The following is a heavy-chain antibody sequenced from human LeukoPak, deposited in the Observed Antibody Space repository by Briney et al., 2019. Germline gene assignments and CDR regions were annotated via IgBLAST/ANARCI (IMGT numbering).Heavy chain of an antibody. Sequence: GGSLRLSCAASGFTLSSYGMSWVRQAPGKGLEWVSAISGSGGSTYYADSVKGRFTISRDNAKNSLYLQMNSLRAEDTAVYYCARSVEMGRDYWGQGTLVTVSS. CDR3: ARSVEMGRDY. CDR1: GFTLSSYG. J-gene: IGHJ4*02. V-gene: IGHV3-23*01. D-gene: IGHD5-24*01. CDR2: ISGSGGST.